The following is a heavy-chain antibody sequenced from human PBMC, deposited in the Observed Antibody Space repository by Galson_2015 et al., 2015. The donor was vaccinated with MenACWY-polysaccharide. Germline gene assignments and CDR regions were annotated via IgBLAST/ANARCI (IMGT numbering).Heavy chain of an antibody. J-gene: IGHJ6*02. D-gene: IGHD5-18*01. CDR3: ARDTAMVTPVYYYYGMDV. CDR1: GFTFSSYA. V-gene: IGHV3-23*01. CDR2: ISGSGGST. Sequence: SLRLSCAASGFTFSSYAMSWVRQAPGKGLEWVSAISGSGGSTYYADSVKGRFTISRDNSKNTLYLQMNSLRAEDTAVYYCARDTAMVTPVYYYYGMDVWGQGTTVTVSS.